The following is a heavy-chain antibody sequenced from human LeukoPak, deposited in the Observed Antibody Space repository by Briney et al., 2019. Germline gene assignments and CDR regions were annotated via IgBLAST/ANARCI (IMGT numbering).Heavy chain of an antibody. J-gene: IGHJ6*03. CDR1: GFTFSSYG. V-gene: IGHV3-23*01. D-gene: IGHD1-26*01. CDR2: ISGSGGST. Sequence: PGGSLRLSCAASGFTFSSYGMSWVRQAPGKGLEWVSAISGSGGSTYYADSVKGRFTISRDNSKNTLYLQMNSLRAEDTAVYYCAKVGTVPYDYYYMDVWGKGTTVTISS. CDR3: AKVGTVPYDYYYMDV.